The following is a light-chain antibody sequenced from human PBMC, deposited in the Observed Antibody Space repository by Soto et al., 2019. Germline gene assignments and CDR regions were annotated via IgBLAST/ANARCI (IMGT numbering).Light chain of an antibody. Sequence: QAVVTQPPSASGTPGQSVTISCSGSSSNLGSNSVNWYQHLPGTAPKLLMYSNNQRPSGVPDRFSGSKSGTSASLAISGLQSEDEAEYYCAAWDDSLKGPVFGGGTKLTVL. CDR3: AAWDDSLKGPV. V-gene: IGLV1-44*01. CDR2: SNN. J-gene: IGLJ3*02. CDR1: SSNLGSNS.